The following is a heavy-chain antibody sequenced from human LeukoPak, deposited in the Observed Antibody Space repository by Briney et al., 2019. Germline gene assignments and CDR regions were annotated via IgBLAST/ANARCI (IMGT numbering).Heavy chain of an antibody. D-gene: IGHD3-22*01. CDR1: GFTFSSYA. CDR3: ARAKSYDSSGYYSPEYFFDY. CDR2: ISGSGGST. Sequence: PGGSLRLSCAASGFTFSSYAMSWVRQAPGKGLEWVSAISGSGGSTYYADSVKGRFTISRDNSKNTLYLQMNSLRAEDTAVYYCARAKSYDSSGYYSPEYFFDYWGQGTLVTVSS. J-gene: IGHJ4*02. V-gene: IGHV3-23*01.